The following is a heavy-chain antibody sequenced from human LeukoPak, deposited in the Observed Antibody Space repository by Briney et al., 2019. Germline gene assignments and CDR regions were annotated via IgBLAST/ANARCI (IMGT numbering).Heavy chain of an antibody. V-gene: IGHV3-30*18. CDR2: ISYDGSNK. Sequence: GGSLRLSCAASGFTFSSYGMHWVRQAPGKGLEWVAVISYDGSNKYYADSVKGRFTISRDNSKNTLCLQMNSLRAEDTAVYYCAKDGSTYYYDSSGYWIDYWGQGTLVTVSS. CDR1: GFTFSSYG. D-gene: IGHD3-22*01. J-gene: IGHJ4*02. CDR3: AKDGSTYYYDSSGYWIDY.